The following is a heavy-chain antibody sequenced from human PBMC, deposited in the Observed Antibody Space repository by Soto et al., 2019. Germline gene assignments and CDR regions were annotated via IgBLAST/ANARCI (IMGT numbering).Heavy chain of an antibody. CDR3: ARRRWDYGDYIHNWYYDL. V-gene: IGHV4-39*01. CDR1: GCSISSSSYY. CDR2: IYYSGST. J-gene: IGHJ2*01. Sequence: SETLSLTCTVSGCSISSSSYYWGWIRQPPGKGLEWIGSIYYSGSTYYNPSLKSRVTISVDTSKNQFSLKLSSGTAADTAVYYCARRRWDYGDYIHNWYYDLWGRGTLVTVSS. D-gene: IGHD4-17*01.